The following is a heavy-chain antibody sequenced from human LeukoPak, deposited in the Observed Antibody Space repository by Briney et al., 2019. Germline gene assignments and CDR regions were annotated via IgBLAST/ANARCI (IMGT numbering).Heavy chain of an antibody. CDR1: GFTFSSYS. V-gene: IGHV3-48*04. CDR3: AIGPAGSGYYLNPNWFDP. D-gene: IGHD3-22*01. J-gene: IGHJ5*02. Sequence: GGSLRLSCAASGFTFSSYSMNWVRQAPGKGLEWVSYLSSSSSTIYYADSVKGRFTISRDNAKNSLYLQMNSLRAEDTAVYYCAIGPAGSGYYLNPNWFDPWGQGTLVTVSS. CDR2: LSSSSSTI.